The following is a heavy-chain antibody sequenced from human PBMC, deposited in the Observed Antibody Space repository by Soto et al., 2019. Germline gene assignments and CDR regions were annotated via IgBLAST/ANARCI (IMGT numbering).Heavy chain of an antibody. D-gene: IGHD3-16*01. J-gene: IGHJ5*02. V-gene: IGHV1-18*01. CDR2: ISTYNGNT. Sequence: ASVKVSCKTSNYNFTNYAITWVRQAPGQGLEWVGWISTYNGNTKSAQNLQGRVTMTTDTSTGTAYMDLRALRSDDTAIYYCARMISSDADLWGPGALVTVSS. CDR3: ARMISSDADL. CDR1: NYNFTNYA.